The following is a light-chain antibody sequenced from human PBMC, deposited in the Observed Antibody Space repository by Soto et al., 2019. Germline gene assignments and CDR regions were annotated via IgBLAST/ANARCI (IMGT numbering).Light chain of an antibody. CDR2: NNN. Sequence: QSALTQPPSASGTPGQGVIISCSGSSSNIGGNYVYWHQHLPGTAPKLLIFNNNQRPSGVPDRFSASKSGTSASLAIRGLRSEDEGDYYCATWDAGLSGYVFGSGTKVTVL. J-gene: IGLJ1*01. CDR1: SSNIGGNY. CDR3: ATWDAGLSGYV. V-gene: IGLV1-47*02.